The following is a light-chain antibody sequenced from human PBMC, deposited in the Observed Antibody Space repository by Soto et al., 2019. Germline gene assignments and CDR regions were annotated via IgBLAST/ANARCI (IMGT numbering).Light chain of an antibody. CDR3: QSSDNGLSGSRV. CDR1: SSNIGAGYD. CDR2: RNN. Sequence: QSALTQPPSVSGAPGQRVTISCTGGSSNIGAGYDVHWYQQLPGTAPKLLIYRNNNRPSGVPDRFSGSKSGTSASLAITGLQAEDEADYYCQSSDNGLSGSRVFGTGTKVTVL. V-gene: IGLV1-40*01. J-gene: IGLJ1*01.